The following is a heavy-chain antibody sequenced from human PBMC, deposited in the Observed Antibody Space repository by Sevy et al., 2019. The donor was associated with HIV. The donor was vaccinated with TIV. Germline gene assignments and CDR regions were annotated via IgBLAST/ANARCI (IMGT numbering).Heavy chain of an antibody. CDR2: ISSSSSTI. CDR1: GFTFSSYS. V-gene: IGHV3-48*02. CDR3: ARGRGRVYYYDSSGYPAAFDI. J-gene: IGHJ3*02. D-gene: IGHD3-22*01. Sequence: GGSLRLSCAASGFTFSSYSMNWVRQAPGKGLEWVSYISSSSSTIYYADSVKGRFTISRDNANNSLYLQMNSLRDEDTAVYYCARGRGRVYYYDSSGYPAAFDIWGQGTMVTVSS.